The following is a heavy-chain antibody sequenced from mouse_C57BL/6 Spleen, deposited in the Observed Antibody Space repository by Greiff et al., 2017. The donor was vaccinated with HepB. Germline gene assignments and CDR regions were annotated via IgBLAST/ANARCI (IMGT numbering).Heavy chain of an antibody. CDR2: IRSKSSNYAT. Sequence: EVQVVESGGGLVQPKGSLKLSCAASGFTFNTYAMHWVRQAPGKGLEWVARIRSKSSNYATYYADSVKDRFTISRDDSQSMLYLQMNNLKTEDTAMYYGVREGDGYTWFAYWGQGTLVTVSA. D-gene: IGHD2-3*01. CDR3: VREGDGYTWFAY. CDR1: GFTFNTYA. V-gene: IGHV10-3*01. J-gene: IGHJ3*01.